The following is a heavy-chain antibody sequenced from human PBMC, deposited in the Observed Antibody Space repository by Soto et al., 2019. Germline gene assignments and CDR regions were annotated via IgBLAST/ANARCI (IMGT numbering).Heavy chain of an antibody. Sequence: XETLSLTCNVAGFAISRGYYWSWVRQPPGKGLEWIGSIYPSVSSYHNPSLESRLTLSIDTSKNQFTLKLASVTAADTALYYCAREKVGTTFFDNWGQGTQVTVSS. J-gene: IGHJ4*02. V-gene: IGHV4-38-2*02. CDR3: AREKVGTTFFDN. CDR1: GFAISRGYY. CDR2: IYPSVSS. D-gene: IGHD1-1*01.